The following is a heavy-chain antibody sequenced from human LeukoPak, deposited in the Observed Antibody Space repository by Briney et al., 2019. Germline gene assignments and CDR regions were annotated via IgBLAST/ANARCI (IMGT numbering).Heavy chain of an antibody. CDR2: ISGCDTTV. Sequence: GGCLRLSCAVSGFTFSSYEMIRGRQAPGQEREWGSYISGCDTTVPYTDSVKGRFTISRDNAKNSLYLQMNSLRAEDTAVYYCARVPYIRSWYHGYFDYWGQGTLVTVSS. CDR1: GFTFSSYE. CDR3: ARVPYIRSWYHGYFDY. J-gene: IGHJ4*02. V-gene: IGHV3-48*03. D-gene: IGHD6-13*01.